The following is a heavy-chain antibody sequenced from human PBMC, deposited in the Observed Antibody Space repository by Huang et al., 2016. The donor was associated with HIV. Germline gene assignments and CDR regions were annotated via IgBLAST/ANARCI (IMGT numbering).Heavy chain of an antibody. J-gene: IGHJ4*02. Sequence: QVQLVESGGGVVQPGGSLRLSCATSGFTFSSYGMHWVRQAPGLGLEWVVCIQYDGTKKYYAVSVKCRFNISRDNSKNMLHLQRNNLRVEDTAAYFCAKVTLGFDYWGQGTWVTVSS. CDR1: GFTFSSYG. V-gene: IGHV3-30*02. CDR3: AKVTLGFDY. D-gene: IGHD2-15*01. CDR2: IQYDGTKK.